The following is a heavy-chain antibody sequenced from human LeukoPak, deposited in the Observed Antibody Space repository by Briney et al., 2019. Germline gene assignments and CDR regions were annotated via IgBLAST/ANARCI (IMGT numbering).Heavy chain of an antibody. V-gene: IGHV3-30*04. J-gene: IGHJ4*02. CDR2: ISYDGSNK. CDR3: ARDSGMITFGGVIVKGDYFNY. CDR1: GFTFSSYA. D-gene: IGHD3-16*02. Sequence: GGSLRLSCAASGFTFSSYAMHWVRQAPGKGLEWVVLISYDGSNKYYADSAKGRFTISRDNSKNTLYLQMNSLRAEDTAVYYCARDSGMITFGGVIVKGDYFNYWGQGTLVTVSS.